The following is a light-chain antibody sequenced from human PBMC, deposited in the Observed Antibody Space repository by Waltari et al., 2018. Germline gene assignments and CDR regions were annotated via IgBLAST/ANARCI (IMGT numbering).Light chain of an antibody. CDR1: SSNIGRNF. J-gene: IGLJ2*01. CDR3: AAWDDSLSGFVL. CDR2: MDN. V-gene: IGLV1-47*01. Sequence: QSVLTQPPSVSGTPGQRVTISCSGSSSNIGRNFVYWYQQLPGTAPKLLIYMDNQLPSGVPVRFSGSKSGPLASLAISGLRSEDEGNYYCAAWDDSLSGFVLFGGGTKVTVL.